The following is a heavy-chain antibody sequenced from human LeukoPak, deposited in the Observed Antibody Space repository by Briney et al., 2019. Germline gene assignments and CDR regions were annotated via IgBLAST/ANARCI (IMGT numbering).Heavy chain of an antibody. CDR3: AKDNVDV. V-gene: IGHV3-23*01. CDR1: GFTFSDYA. Sequence: GGSLRLSCADSGFTFSDYAMSWVRQAPGKGLEWVSSISGSGGTTYYADSVKGRFTISRDNSKNTLYLQMNSLRGEDTAVYYCAKDNVDVWGKGTTVTVSS. J-gene: IGHJ6*04. CDR2: ISGSGGTT.